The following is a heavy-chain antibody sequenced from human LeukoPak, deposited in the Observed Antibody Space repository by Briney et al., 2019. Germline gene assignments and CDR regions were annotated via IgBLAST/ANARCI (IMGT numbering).Heavy chain of an antibody. CDR3: ARRWNSSGYIFDY. V-gene: IGHV5-51*01. Sequence: GASLQISCKGSGYSFTSYWIGWVRQMPGKGLEWMGIIYPGDSDTRYSPSFQGQVTISADKSISTAYLQWSSLKASDTAMYYCARRWNSSGYIFDYWGQGTLVTVSS. D-gene: IGHD3-22*01. CDR1: GYSFTSYW. J-gene: IGHJ4*02. CDR2: IYPGDSDT.